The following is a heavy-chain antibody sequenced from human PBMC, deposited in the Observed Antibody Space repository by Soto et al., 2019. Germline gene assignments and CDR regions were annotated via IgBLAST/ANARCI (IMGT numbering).Heavy chain of an antibody. V-gene: IGHV4-59*01. D-gene: IGHD2-15*01. J-gene: IGHJ4*02. CDR1: VGSIGRYY. CDR2: VSYSGAT. Sequence: KASETLSLTCSVSVGSIGRYYWSLVRQAPGKGLECISYVSYSGATRYNPSLESRVTISVDTSKNQFSLRLNSVTAADTAVYYCARDGQYDSGGYCSPFAHWGQGTLVTVSS. CDR3: ARDGQYDSGGYCSPFAH.